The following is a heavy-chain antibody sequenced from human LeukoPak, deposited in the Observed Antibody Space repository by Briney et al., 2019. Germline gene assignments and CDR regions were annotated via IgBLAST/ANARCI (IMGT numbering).Heavy chain of an antibody. CDR1: GGTFSSYA. D-gene: IGHD3-22*01. CDR3: AREGGSGYYPYYFDY. V-gene: IGHV1-18*01. CDR2: ISAYNGNT. J-gene: IGHJ4*02. Sequence: ASVKVSCKASGGTFSSYAISWVRQAPGQGLEWMGWISAYNGNTNYAQKLQGRVTMTTDTSTSTAYMELRSLRSDDTAVYYCAREGGSGYYPYYFDYWGQGTLVTVSS.